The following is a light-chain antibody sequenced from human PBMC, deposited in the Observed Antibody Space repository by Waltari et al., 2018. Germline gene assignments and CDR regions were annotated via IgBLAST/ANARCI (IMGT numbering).Light chain of an antibody. J-gene: IGKJ1*01. V-gene: IGKV1-12*01. CDR2: AAS. Sequence: DIQMTQSPSSVSASVGDRVIITCRASQGINNYLAWYQQKPGEAPNLLIYAASVLQTRVQSRFSGTGSGTDFTLTINNLQPEDFATYFCQQGNSFPPTFGQGTQVDVK. CDR3: QQGNSFPPT. CDR1: QGINNY.